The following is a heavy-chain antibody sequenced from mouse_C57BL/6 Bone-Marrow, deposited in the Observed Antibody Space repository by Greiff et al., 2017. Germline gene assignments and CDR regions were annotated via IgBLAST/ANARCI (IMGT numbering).Heavy chain of an antibody. D-gene: IGHD2-3*01. V-gene: IGHV1-61*01. J-gene: IGHJ3*01. Sequence: QVQLKQPGAELVRPGSSVKLSCKASGYTFTSYWMDWVKQRPGQGLEWIGNIYPSDSETHYNQKFKDKATLTVDKSSSTAYMQLSSLTSEDSAVYCCARWGWLLRPFAYWGQGTLVTVSA. CDR1: GYTFTSYW. CDR3: ARWGWLLRPFAY. CDR2: IYPSDSET.